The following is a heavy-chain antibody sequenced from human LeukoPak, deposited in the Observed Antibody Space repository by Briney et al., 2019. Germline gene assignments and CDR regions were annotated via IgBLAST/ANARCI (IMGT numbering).Heavy chain of an antibody. CDR3: AREITVTTGWFDP. V-gene: IGHV3-7*01. Sequence: SGGSLRLSCAASGFTFSSYWMSWVRQAPGKGLEWVANIKQDGSEKYYVDSVKGRFTISRDNAKNSLYLQMNNLRAEDTAVYYCAREITVTTGWFDPWGQGTLVTVSS. J-gene: IGHJ5*02. CDR2: IKQDGSEK. CDR1: GFTFSSYW. D-gene: IGHD4-17*01.